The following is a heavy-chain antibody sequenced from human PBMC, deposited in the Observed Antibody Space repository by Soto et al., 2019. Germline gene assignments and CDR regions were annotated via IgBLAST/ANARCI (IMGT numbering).Heavy chain of an antibody. CDR2: ISSSSSTI. V-gene: IGHV3-48*02. CDR3: ARDAATLGYCSSTSCYERDY. CDR1: GFTFSSYS. D-gene: IGHD2-2*01. J-gene: IGHJ4*02. Sequence: GGSLRLSCAASGFTFSSYSMNWVRQAPGKGLEWVSYISSSSSTIYYADSVKGRFTISRDNAKNSLYLQMNSLRDEDTAVYYCARDAATLGYCSSTSCYERDYWGQGTLVTVSS.